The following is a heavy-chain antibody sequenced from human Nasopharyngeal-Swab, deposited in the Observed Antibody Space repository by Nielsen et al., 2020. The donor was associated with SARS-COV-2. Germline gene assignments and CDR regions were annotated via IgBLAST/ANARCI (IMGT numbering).Heavy chain of an antibody. CDR2: INAGTGNR. D-gene: IGHD1-26*01. V-gene: IGHV1-3*01. Sequence: ASVKVSCKASGYTFTTHAIHWVRQAPGQRLEWMAWINAGTGNREYSQKFQGRVTISTDTSASTAYMELGGLTSEDTAVYYCARSGTVGAPGLDYWGQGTLVTVSS. CDR1: GYTFTTHA. CDR3: ARSGTVGAPGLDY. J-gene: IGHJ4*02.